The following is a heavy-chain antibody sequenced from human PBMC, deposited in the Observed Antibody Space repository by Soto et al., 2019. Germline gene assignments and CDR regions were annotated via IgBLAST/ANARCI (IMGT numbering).Heavy chain of an antibody. CDR2: IYHSGSA. V-gene: IGHV4-4*02. CDR3: AREGTRGGFLNWFDP. Sequence: SETLSLTCAVSGDSISSSNWWSWVRQPPGKGLEWIGEIYHSGSANYNPSLTSRFTISRDNAKNSLYLQMNSLRDEDTAVYYCAREGTRGGFLNWFDPWGQGTLVTVPS. J-gene: IGHJ5*02. CDR1: GDSISSSNW. D-gene: IGHD3-10*01.